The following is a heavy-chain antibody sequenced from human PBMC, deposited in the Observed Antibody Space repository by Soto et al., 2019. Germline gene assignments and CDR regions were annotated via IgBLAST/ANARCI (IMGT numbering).Heavy chain of an antibody. V-gene: IGHV4-34*09. CDR1: GGSFSGYY. CDR3: ARVSGYPDY. J-gene: IGHJ4*02. CDR2: INYSGST. D-gene: IGHD3-3*01. Sequence: SETLSLTCAVYGGSFSGYYWSWIRQPPGKGLEWIGDINYSGSTNYNPSLKSRVTISVDTSKNQFSLKLSSVTAADTAVYYCARVSGYPDYWGQGTLVTVSS.